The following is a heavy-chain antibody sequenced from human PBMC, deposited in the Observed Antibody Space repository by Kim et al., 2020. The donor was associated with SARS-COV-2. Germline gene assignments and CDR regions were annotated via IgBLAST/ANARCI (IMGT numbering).Heavy chain of an antibody. CDR3: ARDLWGWLQLANWFDP. V-gene: IGHV4-39*07. D-gene: IGHD5-12*01. Sequence: PTLKSRVTISVDTSTTQFSLKLSSVTAADTAVYYCARDLWGWLQLANWFDPWGQGTLVTVSS. J-gene: IGHJ5*02.